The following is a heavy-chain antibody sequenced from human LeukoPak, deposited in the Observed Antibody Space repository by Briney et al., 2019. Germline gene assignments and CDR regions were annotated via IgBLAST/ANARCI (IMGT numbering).Heavy chain of an antibody. CDR1: GFTFDNYV. CDR2: ISWNSGNI. CDR3: VRDRDFDY. V-gene: IGHV3-9*01. Sequence: PGGSLRLSCVTSGFTFDNYVMHWVRQAPGKGLEWVSSISWNSGNIDYADSVKGRFTISRDNAKNSLYLQINSLRAEDTALYYCVRDRDFDYWGQGTLVTVSS. J-gene: IGHJ4*02.